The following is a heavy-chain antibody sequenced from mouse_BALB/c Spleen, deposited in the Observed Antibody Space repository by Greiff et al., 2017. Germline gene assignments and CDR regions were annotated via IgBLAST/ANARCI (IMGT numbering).Heavy chain of an antibody. Sequence: EVKLMESGGDLVKPGGSLKLSCAASGFTFSSYGMSWVRQTPDKRLEWVATISSGGSYTYYPDSVKGRFTISRDNANNTLYLQMSSLKSEDTAMYYCARQWGLRQLAYWGQGTLVTVSA. J-gene: IGHJ3*01. D-gene: IGHD2-4*01. V-gene: IGHV5-6*01. CDR3: ARQWGLRQLAY. CDR2: ISSGGSYT. CDR1: GFTFSSYG.